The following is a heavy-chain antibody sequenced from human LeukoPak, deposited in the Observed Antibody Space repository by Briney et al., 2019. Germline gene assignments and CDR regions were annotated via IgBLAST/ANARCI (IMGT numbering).Heavy chain of an antibody. D-gene: IGHD3-9*01. CDR2: IYPGDSDT. J-gene: IGHJ5*02. CDR3: ARADYDILTGYYYNWFDP. V-gene: IGHV5-51*01. CDR1: GYSFTSYW. Sequence: MLGESLKISCKGSGYSFTSYWIGWVRQMPGKGLEWMGIIYPGDSDTRYSPSFQGQVTISADKSISTAYLQWSSLKASDTAMYYCARADYDILTGYYYNWFDPWGQGTLVTVSS.